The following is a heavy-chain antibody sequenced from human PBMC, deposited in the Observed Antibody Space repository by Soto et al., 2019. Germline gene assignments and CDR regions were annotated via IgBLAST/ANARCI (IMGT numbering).Heavy chain of an antibody. CDR3: ATSYDSGFDP. CDR2: ISVNNGNT. D-gene: IGHD5-12*01. V-gene: IGHV1-18*04. J-gene: IGHJ5*02. CDR1: GYSFTSYG. Sequence: ASVKVSCKASGYSFTSYGISWVRQAPGQGLEWMGWISVNNGNTDYAQKFQGRVTMTTDTSTSTAYMELRSLRSDDTAVYYCATSYDSGFDPWGQGTLVTVSS.